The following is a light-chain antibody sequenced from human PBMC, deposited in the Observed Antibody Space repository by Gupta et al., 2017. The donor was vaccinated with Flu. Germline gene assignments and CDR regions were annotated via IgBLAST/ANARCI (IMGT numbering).Light chain of an antibody. V-gene: IGKV1-39*01. Sequence: DIQMTQSPSSMSASVGDRVTITCRASQSITTYVNWYQKKPGNAPKLLISSSSTLQSGVPSRFSGSGSGTEFTLTISSLQPEDFGDFYCQQSDRTPYTFGQGTKLEIQ. CDR1: QSITTY. CDR3: QQSDRTPYT. J-gene: IGKJ2*01. CDR2: SSS.